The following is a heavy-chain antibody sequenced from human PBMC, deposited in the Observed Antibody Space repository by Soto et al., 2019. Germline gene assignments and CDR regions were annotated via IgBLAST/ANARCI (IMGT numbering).Heavy chain of an antibody. CDR2: INHSGST. V-gene: IGHV4-34*01. CDR3: ARAVSKPEKGTTIPGWFDP. J-gene: IGHJ5*02. Sequence: SETLSLTCAVYGGSFSGYYWSWIRQPPGKGLEWIGEINHSGSTNYNPSLKSRVTISVDTSKNQFSLKLSSVTAADTAVYYCARAVSKPEKGTTIPGWFDPWGQGTLVTVSS. D-gene: IGHD1-7*01. CDR1: GGSFSGYY.